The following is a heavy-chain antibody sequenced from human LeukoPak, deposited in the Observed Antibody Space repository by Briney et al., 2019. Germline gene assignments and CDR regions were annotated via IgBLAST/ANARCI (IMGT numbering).Heavy chain of an antibody. D-gene: IGHD5-18*01. CDR2: INWNGDTT. V-gene: IGHV3-20*04. CDR1: GFKFDDYG. Sequence: GGSLRLSCEAAGFKFDDYGMAWVRQRPGKGLEWLSVINWNGDTTIYAHSVKGRFTISRDNAKNTLYLQMNSLRAEDTAVYYCARGRGYSYGWIGEKLLDYWGQGTLVTVSS. CDR3: ARGRGYSYGWIGEKLLDY. J-gene: IGHJ4*02.